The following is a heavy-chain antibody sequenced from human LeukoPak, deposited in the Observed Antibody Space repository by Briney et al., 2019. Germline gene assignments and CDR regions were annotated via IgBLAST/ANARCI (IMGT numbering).Heavy chain of an antibody. CDR3: TREYSSGWPFDF. J-gene: IGHJ4*02. V-gene: IGHV3-73*01. D-gene: IGHD6-19*01. CDR2: IRSKADTYTT. CDR1: GFTFSVSA. Sequence: GGSLKLSCAASGFTFSVSAVHWVRRASGKGLEWVGRIRSKADTYTTSYAASVKGRFTISRDDSKNTAFLQLNSLKTEDTAVYYCTREYSSGWPFDFWGQGTLVTVSS.